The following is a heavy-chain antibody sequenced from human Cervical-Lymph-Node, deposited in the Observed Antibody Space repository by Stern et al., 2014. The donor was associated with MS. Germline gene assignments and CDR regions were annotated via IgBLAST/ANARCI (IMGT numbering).Heavy chain of an antibody. CDR3: ARSSSPSPYYYYGMDV. D-gene: IGHD6-13*01. J-gene: IGHJ6*02. CDR1: GFTFSSYG. CDR2: IWYDGSNK. Sequence: VQLVESGGGVVQPGRSLRLSCAASGFTFSSYGMHWVRQAPGKGLEWVAVIWYDGSNKYYADSVKGLFTISRDNSKNPLYLQMNSLRAEDTAVYYCARSSSPSPYYYYGMDVWGQGTTVTVSS. V-gene: IGHV3-33*01.